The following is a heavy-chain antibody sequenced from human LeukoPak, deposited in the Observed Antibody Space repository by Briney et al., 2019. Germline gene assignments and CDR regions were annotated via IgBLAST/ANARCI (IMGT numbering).Heavy chain of an antibody. V-gene: IGHV3-30*02. D-gene: IGHD5-18*01. Sequence: GGSLRLSCAASGVTFSTYGMHWVRQAQGKGLEWVAFIRYDGSDKYYADSVKGRFTISRDNSKNTLYLQMGSLRAEDMAVYYCARVVDTAMGRYFDLWGRGTLVTVSS. CDR1: GVTFSTYG. CDR2: IRYDGSDK. CDR3: ARVVDTAMGRYFDL. J-gene: IGHJ2*01.